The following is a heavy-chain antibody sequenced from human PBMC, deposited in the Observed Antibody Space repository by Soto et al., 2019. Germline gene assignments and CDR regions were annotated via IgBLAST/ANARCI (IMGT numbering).Heavy chain of an antibody. CDR3: ARGHTMIVVVNLMGAFDI. CDR1: GFTFSSYE. J-gene: IGHJ3*02. CDR2: ISSSGSTI. D-gene: IGHD3-22*01. Sequence: PGGSLRLSCAASGFTFSSYEMNWVRQAPGKGLEWVSYISSSGSTIYYADSVKGRFTISRDNAKNSLYLQMNSLRAEDTAVYYCARGHTMIVVVNLMGAFDIWGQGTMVTVSS. V-gene: IGHV3-48*03.